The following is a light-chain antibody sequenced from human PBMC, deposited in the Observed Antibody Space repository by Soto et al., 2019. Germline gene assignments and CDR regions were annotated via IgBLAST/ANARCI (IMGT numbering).Light chain of an antibody. V-gene: IGLV2-14*01. CDR3: SSFTSRSTLV. J-gene: IGLJ1*01. CDR2: EVS. CDR1: SSDVGAYNY. Sequence: QSALTQPASVSGSPGQSITISCTGTSSDVGAYNYVSWYQQYPGTAPKVMIYEVSSRPSGVSHRFSGSKSGNTASLTISGLQPEDEADYYCSSFTSRSTLVFGTGTKLTVL.